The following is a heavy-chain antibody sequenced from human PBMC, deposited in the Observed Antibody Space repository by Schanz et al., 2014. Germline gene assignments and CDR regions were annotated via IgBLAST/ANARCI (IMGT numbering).Heavy chain of an antibody. CDR2: IHQSGGT. CDR1: GGDIGNYY. Sequence: QVQLQESGPGLVKPSETLSLTCSVSGGDIGNYYWSWIRQPPGKGLEWIGYIHQSGGTNYNPSLKSQVTILVDTSKNQFPLRRTSLPAADTAVYYCAKFLYDDPSWGQGTLVTVSS. J-gene: IGHJ5*02. V-gene: IGHV4-59*08. CDR3: AKFLYDDPS. D-gene: IGHD3-3*01.